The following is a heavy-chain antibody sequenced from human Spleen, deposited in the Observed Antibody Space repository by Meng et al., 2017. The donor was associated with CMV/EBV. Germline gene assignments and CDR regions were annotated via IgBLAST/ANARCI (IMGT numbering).Heavy chain of an antibody. Sequence: GESLKISCAASGFSFSTYSMNWVRRAPGKGLEWVSSISTSSSYIYYADAVKGRFTVSRDNAKNSLYLQMNSLRAEDTALYYCAKDISPGGPYDAFDFWGQGTMVTVSS. D-gene: IGHD1-14*01. J-gene: IGHJ3*01. CDR1: GFSFSTYS. V-gene: IGHV3-21*04. CDR2: ISTSSSYI. CDR3: AKDISPGGPYDAFDF.